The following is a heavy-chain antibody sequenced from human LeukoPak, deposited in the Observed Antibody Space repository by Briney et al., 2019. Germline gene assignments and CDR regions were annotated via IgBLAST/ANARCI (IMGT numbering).Heavy chain of an antibody. CDR2: IYSGGST. D-gene: IGHD4/OR15-4a*01. J-gene: IGHJ4*02. Sequence: PGGSLRLSGAASGFIVSSNYMSWVRQAPGKGLEWVSVIYSGGSTYYADSVKGRFTISRDNSKNTLYLQMNSLRAEDTAVYYCARTSADYGEVLFDYWGQGTLVTVSS. V-gene: IGHV3-53*01. CDR1: GFIVSSNY. CDR3: ARTSADYGEVLFDY.